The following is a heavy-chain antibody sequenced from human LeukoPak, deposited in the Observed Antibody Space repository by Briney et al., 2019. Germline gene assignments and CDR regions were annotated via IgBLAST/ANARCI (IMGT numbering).Heavy chain of an antibody. CDR3: AKRGPIYSSSPGNYFDY. CDR1: GFTFSSCG. J-gene: IGHJ4*02. D-gene: IGHD6-6*01. CDR2: ISGSDDGT. V-gene: IGHV3-23*01. Sequence: PGGSLRLSWEASGFTFSSCGMTWVRQAPGKGLEWVSSISGSDDGTYYADSVKGRFTISRDNSKNTLYLQMNSLRAEDTAVYYCAKRGPIYSSSPGNYFDYWGQGTLVTVSS.